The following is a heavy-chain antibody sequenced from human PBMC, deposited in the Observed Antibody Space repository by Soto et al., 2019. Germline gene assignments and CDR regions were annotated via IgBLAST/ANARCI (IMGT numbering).Heavy chain of an antibody. CDR2: IYYSGST. V-gene: IGHV4-31*03. D-gene: IGHD2-2*01. CDR1: GGSISSGGYY. J-gene: IGHJ5*02. CDR3: ARGAVVPAAVNWFDP. Sequence: SETLSLTCTVSGGSISSGGYYWSWIRQHPGKGLEWIGYIYYSGSTYYNPSLKSRVTISVDTSKNQFSLKLSSVTAADTAVYYCARGAVVPAAVNWFDPWGQGTLVTVSS.